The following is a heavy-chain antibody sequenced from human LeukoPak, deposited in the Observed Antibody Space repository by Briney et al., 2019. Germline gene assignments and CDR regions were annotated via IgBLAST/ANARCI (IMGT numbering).Heavy chain of an antibody. CDR2: IYYSGST. V-gene: IGHV4-30-2*03. CDR3: ARRPWTSGGDDGPSGLDY. D-gene: IGHD1-26*01. CDR1: GGSISSGGYY. J-gene: IGHJ4*02. Sequence: PSQTLSLTCTVSGGSISSGGYYWSWIRQPPGKGLEWIGRIYYSGSTYYNPSVKRRVTISSDTSKNQLSLKLRYLNAAGTAVYYCARRPWTSGGDDGPSGLDYWGQGTLVTVSS.